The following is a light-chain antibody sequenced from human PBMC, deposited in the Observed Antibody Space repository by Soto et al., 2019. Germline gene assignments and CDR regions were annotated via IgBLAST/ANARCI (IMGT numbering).Light chain of an antibody. Sequence: EIVLTQSPATLSLSPGERATLSCRARQSVSNYLAWYQQKPGQAPRLLIYGASSRATGIPDRFSGSGSGTDFTLTISRLEPEDFAVYYCQQYGGSPQTFGQGTKVDIK. CDR3: QQYGGSPQT. J-gene: IGKJ1*01. CDR2: GAS. CDR1: QSVSNY. V-gene: IGKV3-20*01.